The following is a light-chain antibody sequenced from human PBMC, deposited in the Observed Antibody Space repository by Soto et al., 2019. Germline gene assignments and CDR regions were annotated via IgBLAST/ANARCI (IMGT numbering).Light chain of an antibody. CDR1: SSNIGAGYD. CDR2: GNS. Sequence: QSVLTQPPSVSGAPGQRVTISCTGSSSNIGAGYDVHWYQQLPGTAPKLLIYGNSNRPSGVRDRFSGSKSGTSASLAITVLQAEDEADYYCQTYDSSLSGSVFGGGTKLTVL. CDR3: QTYDSSLSGSV. V-gene: IGLV1-40*01. J-gene: IGLJ3*02.